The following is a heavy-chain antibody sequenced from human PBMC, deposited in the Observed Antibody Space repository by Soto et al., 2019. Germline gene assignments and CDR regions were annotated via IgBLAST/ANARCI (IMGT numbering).Heavy chain of an antibody. CDR3: ARGLLAYCGGDCALFDS. V-gene: IGHV4-61*05. CDR2: IHHSGGT. CDR1: GGSISSSSFH. Sequence: PSETLSLTCTVSGGSISSSSFHWGWIRQTPGKGLEWIGHIHHSGGTSYNPSLKSLVAISVDTSKNQFSLKVDSVTAADTAVYYCARGLLAYCGGDCALFDSWGQGIMVTVSS. J-gene: IGHJ4*02. D-gene: IGHD2-21*02.